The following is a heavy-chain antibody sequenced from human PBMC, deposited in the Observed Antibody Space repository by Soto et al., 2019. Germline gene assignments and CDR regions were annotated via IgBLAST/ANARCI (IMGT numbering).Heavy chain of an antibody. CDR2: ISSSTSHT. CDR1: GFTFSDYY. Sequence: QVQLVESGGGLVKPGGSLRLSCAVSGFTFSDYYMTWIRQAPGTGLEWVSYISSSTSHTNYADSVKGRFTISRDNAKNSLFLQMNSLRAEDTAVYHCARGRGAAADYFDFWGQGSLVTVSS. CDR3: ARGRGAAADYFDF. V-gene: IGHV3-11*05. J-gene: IGHJ4*02. D-gene: IGHD6-13*01.